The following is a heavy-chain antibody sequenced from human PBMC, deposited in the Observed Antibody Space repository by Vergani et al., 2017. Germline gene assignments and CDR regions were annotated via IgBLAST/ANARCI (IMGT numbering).Heavy chain of an antibody. Sequence: EVQLVESGGGLVQPGGSLRLSCAASGFTFSSYEMNWVRQAPGKGLEWVSYISSSGSTIYYADSVKGRFTISRDNAKNSLYLQMNSLRAEDTAVYYCAPYGVRGFDYWGQGTLVTVSS. CDR1: GFTFSSYE. CDR3: APYGVRGFDY. D-gene: IGHD3-10*01. CDR2: ISSSGSTI. V-gene: IGHV3-48*03. J-gene: IGHJ4*02.